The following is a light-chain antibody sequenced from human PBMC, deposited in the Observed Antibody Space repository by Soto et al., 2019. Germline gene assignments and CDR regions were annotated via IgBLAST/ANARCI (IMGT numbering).Light chain of an antibody. Sequence: QSALTQPASVSGSPGQSSTISCTGTSSDVGGYNYVSWYQQHPGKAPKLMIYDVSNRPSGVSNHFSGSKSGNTASLTITGLQAEDEADYYCSSYTSSSIVVFGGGTKLTVL. V-gene: IGLV2-14*01. CDR1: SSDVGGYNY. CDR3: SSYTSSSIVV. J-gene: IGLJ2*01. CDR2: DVS.